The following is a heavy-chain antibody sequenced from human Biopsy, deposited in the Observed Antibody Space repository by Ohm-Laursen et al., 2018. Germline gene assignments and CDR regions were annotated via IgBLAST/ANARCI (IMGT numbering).Heavy chain of an antibody. Sequence: SLRLSCAAPGFPFSDYYMRWIRQAPGKGLKWVSYISSGGTTIYYADSVKGRFTISRDNAKNSLYLQMNSLRADDTAVYYCARDTRWSPYHMDVWGQGTTVTVSS. V-gene: IGHV3-11*01. D-gene: IGHD4-23*01. CDR3: ARDTRWSPYHMDV. CDR2: ISSGGTTI. J-gene: IGHJ6*02. CDR1: GFPFSDYY.